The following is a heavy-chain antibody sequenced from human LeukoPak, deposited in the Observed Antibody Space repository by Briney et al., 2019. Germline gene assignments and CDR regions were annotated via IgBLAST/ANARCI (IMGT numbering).Heavy chain of an antibody. CDR2: VSGSGGST. CDR1: GFTFSNYA. CDR3: ATEFYYDSSGYYPHYFDY. D-gene: IGHD3-22*01. V-gene: IGHV3-23*01. J-gene: IGHJ4*02. Sequence: PRRSLRLSCAASGFTFSNYAMSWVRQAPGKGLKWVSAVSGSGGSTYYADSVKGRFTISRDNSKNTLYLQMNSLRAEDTAVYYCATEFYYDSSGYYPHYFDYWGQGTLATVSS.